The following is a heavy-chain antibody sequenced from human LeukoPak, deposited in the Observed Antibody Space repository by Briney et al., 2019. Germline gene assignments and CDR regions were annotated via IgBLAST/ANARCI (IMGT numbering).Heavy chain of an antibody. D-gene: IGHD3-3*01. J-gene: IGHJ4*02. CDR3: TAGYYDFWSGLY. Sequence: VGSPRLSCAASGFTSRIAWMSWVCHAPGEGLEWGGRIKSKTDGGTTDYAEPVRGRITISRNDSKNTLYLQMNSLKTEDSAGYYCTAGYYDFWSGLYWGQGTLVTVSS. CDR1: GFTSRIAW. CDR2: IKSKTDGGTT. V-gene: IGHV3-15*01.